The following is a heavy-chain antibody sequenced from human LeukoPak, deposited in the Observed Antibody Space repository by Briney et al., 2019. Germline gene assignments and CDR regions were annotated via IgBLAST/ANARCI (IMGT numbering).Heavy chain of an antibody. V-gene: IGHV1-69*06. D-gene: IGHD6-13*01. CDR1: GGTFSSYA. CDR3: ARDRQQLVHYYYYYMDV. Sequence: SVKVSCKASGGTFSSYAISWVRQAPGQGLEWMGGIIPIFGTANYAQKFQGRVTITADKSTSTAYMELSSLRSEDTAVYYCARDRQQLVHYYYYYMDVWGKGTTVTVSS. J-gene: IGHJ6*03. CDR2: IIPIFGTA.